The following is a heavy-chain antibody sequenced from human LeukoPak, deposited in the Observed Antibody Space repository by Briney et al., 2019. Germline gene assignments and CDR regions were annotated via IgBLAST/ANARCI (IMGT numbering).Heavy chain of an antibody. CDR1: GYTFTVYY. CDR2: INPNSGGT. V-gene: IGHV1-2*02. CDR3: ARSPYYYDSSGYYY. Sequence: GASVKVSCKASGYTFTVYYMHWVRQAPGQGLEWMGWINPNSGGTNYAQKFQGRVTMTRDTSISTAYMELSRLRSDDTAVYYCARSPYYYDSSGYYYWGQGTLVTVSS. J-gene: IGHJ4*02. D-gene: IGHD3-22*01.